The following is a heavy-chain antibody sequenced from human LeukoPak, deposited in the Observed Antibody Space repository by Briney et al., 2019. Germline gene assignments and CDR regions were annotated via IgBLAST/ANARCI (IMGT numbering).Heavy chain of an antibody. CDR1: GFTFSSYA. Sequence: GGSLRLSCAATGFTFSSYAMSWVRQAPGKGLEWVSILGGSGGSTYYADSVKGRFTTSRDNSKNTLYLQMNSLRAEDTAVYYCAKVATIFGVVSFFDYWGQGTLVTVSS. J-gene: IGHJ4*02. V-gene: IGHV3-23*01. CDR2: LGGSGGST. D-gene: IGHD3-3*01. CDR3: AKVATIFGVVSFFDY.